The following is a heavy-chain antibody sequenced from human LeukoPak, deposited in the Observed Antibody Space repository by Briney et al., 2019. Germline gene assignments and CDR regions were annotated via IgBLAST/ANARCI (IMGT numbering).Heavy chain of an antibody. CDR3: ARNSGYSDLNY. D-gene: IGHD3-22*01. J-gene: IGHJ4*02. CDR2: MYRSGAT. V-gene: IGHV4-4*02. CDR1: SDSFSGNNY. Sequence: SKTLSLTCAVSSDSFSGNNYWTWVRQPPRNEMEWIGEMYRSGATNYNPSLKSRVTVSQDKSKNQLSLKLNSVTAADTAIYYCARNSGYSDLNYWGQGVLVTVSS.